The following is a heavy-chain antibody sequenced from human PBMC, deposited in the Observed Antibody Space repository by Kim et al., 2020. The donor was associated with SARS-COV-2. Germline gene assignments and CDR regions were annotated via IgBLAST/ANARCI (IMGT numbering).Heavy chain of an antibody. CDR3: ATHVTLLYFDWLLRGPIFDY. Sequence: SETLSLTCAVYGGSFSGYYWSWIRQPPGKGLEWIGEINHSGSTNYNPSLKSRVTISVDTSKNQFSLKLSSVTAADTAVYYCATHVTLLYFDWLLRGPIFDYWGQGTLVTVSS. V-gene: IGHV4-34*01. CDR1: GGSFSGYY. CDR2: INHSGST. J-gene: IGHJ4*02. D-gene: IGHD3-9*01.